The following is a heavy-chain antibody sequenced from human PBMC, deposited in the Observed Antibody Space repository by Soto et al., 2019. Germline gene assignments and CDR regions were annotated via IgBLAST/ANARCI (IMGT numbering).Heavy chain of an antibody. J-gene: IGHJ3*02. V-gene: IGHV3-21*01. D-gene: IGHD3-22*01. Sequence: GGSLRLSCAASGFTFSSYSMNWVRQAPGKGLEWVSSISSSSSYIYYADSVKGRFTISRDNAKNSLYLQMNSLRAEDTAVYYWARVCPLYSLYDSGEKVVFDMGGKGKMPPVPS. CDR1: GFTFSSYS. CDR3: ARVCPLYSLYDSGEKVVFDM. CDR2: ISSSSSYI.